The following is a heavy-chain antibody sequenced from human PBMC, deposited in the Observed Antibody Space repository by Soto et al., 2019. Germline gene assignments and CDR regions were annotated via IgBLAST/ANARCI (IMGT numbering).Heavy chain of an antibody. CDR1: GYTFTNFY. V-gene: IGHV1-46*01. CDR2: INPSGDST. J-gene: IGHJ6*02. CDR3: VCPNYGDFYSYGMDV. D-gene: IGHD4-17*01. Sequence: QVQLVQSGAEVKKPGASVKVSCDASGYTFTNFYMHWVRQAPGQGLEWMGIINPSGDSTSYSQKFQGRVTMTRDTSTRIVYMELSSLTSEDTAVYYCVCPNYGDFYSYGMDVWGQGTTVTVS.